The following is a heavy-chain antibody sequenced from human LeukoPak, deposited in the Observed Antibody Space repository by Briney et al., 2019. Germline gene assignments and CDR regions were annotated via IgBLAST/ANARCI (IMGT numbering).Heavy chain of an antibody. CDR2: IWYDGSNK. V-gene: IGHV3-33*08. CDR1: GFTFSSYS. CDR3: ARGVYDSSGSYFDY. Sequence: GGSLRLSCAASGFTFSSYSMNWVRQAPGKGLEWVAVIWYDGSNKYYADSVKGRFTISRDNSKNTLYLQMNSLRAEDTAVYYCARGVYDSSGSYFDYWGQGTLVTVSS. D-gene: IGHD3-22*01. J-gene: IGHJ4*02.